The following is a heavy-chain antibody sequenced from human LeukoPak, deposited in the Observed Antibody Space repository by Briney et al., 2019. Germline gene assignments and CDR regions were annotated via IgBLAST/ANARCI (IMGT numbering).Heavy chain of an antibody. V-gene: IGHV1-8*01. CDR3: ARVPLGYCSSTSCSLEAFDI. CDR1: GYTFTSCD. D-gene: IGHD2-2*01. Sequence: ASVKVSCKASGYTFTSCDINWVRQATGQGLEWMGWMNPNSGNTGYAEKFQGRVTMTRNTSISTAYMELSSLRSEDTAVYYCARVPLGYCSSTSCSLEAFDIWGQGTMVTVSS. J-gene: IGHJ3*02. CDR2: MNPNSGNT.